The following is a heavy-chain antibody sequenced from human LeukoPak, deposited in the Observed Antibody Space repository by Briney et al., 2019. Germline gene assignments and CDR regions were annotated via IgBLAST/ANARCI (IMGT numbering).Heavy chain of an antibody. Sequence: SETLSLTCTVSGGSISSSSYYWGWIRQPPGKGLEWIGSIYYSGSTYYNPSLKSRVTISVDTSKNQFSLKLSSVTAADTAVYYCARIERARSRFDPWGQGTLVTVPS. CDR1: GGSISSSSYY. CDR2: IYYSGST. V-gene: IGHV4-39*01. D-gene: IGHD1-26*01. J-gene: IGHJ5*02. CDR3: ARIERARSRFDP.